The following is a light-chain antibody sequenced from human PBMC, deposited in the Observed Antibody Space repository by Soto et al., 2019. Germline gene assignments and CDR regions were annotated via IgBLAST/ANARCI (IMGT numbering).Light chain of an antibody. CDR2: DAS. CDR1: QTLSINS. Sequence: IVLTQSPGTLSLSPGERATLFCRASQTLSINSLAWYQQKPGQAPRLLIYDASTRATGIPDRFSGSGSGTDFTLTISGLEPEDFAVYSCQQYASSPQTFGQGTKVEF. J-gene: IGKJ1*01. V-gene: IGKV3-20*01. CDR3: QQYASSPQT.